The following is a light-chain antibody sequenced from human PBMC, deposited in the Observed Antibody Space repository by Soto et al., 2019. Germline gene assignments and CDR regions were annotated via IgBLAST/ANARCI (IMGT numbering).Light chain of an antibody. CDR1: QGLTSSY. Sequence: EIVLTQSPGTLSLSPGERATLSCRASQGLTSSYLAWFQQRPGQAPRLLIYGTSRRATGILDRFSGSGSGTDFTLTISRLEPEAFAVYYCQQYDSSPRTFGGGTKVEIK. V-gene: IGKV3-20*01. CDR2: GTS. CDR3: QQYDSSPRT. J-gene: IGKJ4*01.